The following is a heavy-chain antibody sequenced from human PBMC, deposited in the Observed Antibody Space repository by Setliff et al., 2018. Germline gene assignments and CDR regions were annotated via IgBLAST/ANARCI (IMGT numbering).Heavy chain of an antibody. D-gene: IGHD5-18*01. J-gene: IGHJ4*02. CDR1: GYTLTELS. V-gene: IGHV1-24*01. Sequence: ASVKVSCKVSGYTLTELSMHWVRQAPGKGLEWMGGFNPEDGETIYAQKFQGRVTMTEDTSTDTAYMELSSLRSEDTAVYYCATSVSWIQLVLYPQGHPEPFDYWGQGTLVTVSS. CDR3: ATSVSWIQLVLYPQGHPEPFDY. CDR2: FNPEDGET.